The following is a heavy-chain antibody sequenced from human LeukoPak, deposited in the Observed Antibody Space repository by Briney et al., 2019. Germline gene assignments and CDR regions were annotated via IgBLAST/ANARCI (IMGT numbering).Heavy chain of an antibody. Sequence: SETLSLTCTVSGGSISSYSWSWIRQPAGKGLEWIGRIYSTNYNPSLKSRVTISVDTSKNQFSLKLSSVTAADTAVYYCARDQTYSGSGIYTYFDYWGQGILVTVSS. CDR1: GGSISSYS. CDR3: ARDQTYSGSGIYTYFDY. J-gene: IGHJ4*02. D-gene: IGHD3-10*01. CDR2: IYST. V-gene: IGHV4-4*07.